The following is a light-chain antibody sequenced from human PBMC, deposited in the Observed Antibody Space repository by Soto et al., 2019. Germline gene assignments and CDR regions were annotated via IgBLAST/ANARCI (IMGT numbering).Light chain of an antibody. V-gene: IGKV3-11*01. CDR1: QSVGTR. CDR3: QQRYNWPIT. J-gene: IGKJ5*01. CDR2: GAF. Sequence: EILLTQSPDTLSFSPGERATPSRRAAQSVGTRLAWYQNKTGQDPSLLIYGAFTRATGIPARFSGSVSGTDFNLTISSLEPEDFSVYYCQQRYNWPITFGQGTRLEIK.